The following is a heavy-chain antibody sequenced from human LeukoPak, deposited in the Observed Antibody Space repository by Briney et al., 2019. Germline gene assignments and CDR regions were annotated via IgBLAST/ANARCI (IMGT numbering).Heavy chain of an antibody. CDR2: IWFDGSNE. CDR3: ARLVGGTTGATDY. CDR1: GFNFSYYA. D-gene: IGHD1-26*01. V-gene: IGHV3-33*01. J-gene: IGHJ4*02. Sequence: GGSLGLSCTASGFNFSYYAMHWVRQAPGKGLAWVALIWFDGSNEYYDDSVKGRFTISRDNSKGTVFLQMNGLTVDDTGVYYCARLVGGTTGATDYWGQGSLVSVS.